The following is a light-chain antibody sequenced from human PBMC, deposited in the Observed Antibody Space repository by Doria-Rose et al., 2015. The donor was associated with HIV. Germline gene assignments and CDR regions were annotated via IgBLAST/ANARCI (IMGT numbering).Light chain of an antibody. J-gene: IGKJ1*01. V-gene: IGKV3-20*01. CDR1: QRVKSSY. Sequence: EIVMTQSPGTLSLSPGERATLSCRASQRVKSSYLAWYQQKPGQAPRLLIYDASTRATGIPDRFSGSGSGTDSTLTISRLEPEDVAVYYCHQYGTSWTFGQGAKVEI. CDR3: HQYGTSWT. CDR2: DAS.